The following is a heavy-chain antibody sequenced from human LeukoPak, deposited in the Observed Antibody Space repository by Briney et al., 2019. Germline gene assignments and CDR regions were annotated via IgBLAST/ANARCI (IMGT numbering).Heavy chain of an antibody. D-gene: IGHD3-10*01. CDR2: IYTSGST. CDR1: GNSISSGYY. Sequence: PSETLSLTCSVSGNSISSGYYWGWIRQPPGKGLEWIGRIYTSGSTNYNPSLKSRVTMSVDTSKNQFSLKLSSVTAADTAVYYCARGWDYYGSGSSGDYWGQGTLVTVFS. V-gene: IGHV4-38-2*02. CDR3: ARGWDYYGSGSSGDY. J-gene: IGHJ4*02.